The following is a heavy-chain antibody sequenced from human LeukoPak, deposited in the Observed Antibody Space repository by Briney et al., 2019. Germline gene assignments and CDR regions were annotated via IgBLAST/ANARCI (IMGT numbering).Heavy chain of an antibody. CDR2: IYYSGST. J-gene: IGHJ4*02. CDR3: ARGVDTAMLYYFDY. D-gene: IGHD5-18*01. CDR1: GGSISSSSYY. Sequence: SETLSLTCTVSGGSISSSSYYWGWIRQPPGKGLEWIGSIYYSGSTYYNPSLKSRVTISVNTSKNQFSLKLSSVTAADTAVYYCARGVDTAMLYYFDYWGQGTLVTVSS. V-gene: IGHV4-39*07.